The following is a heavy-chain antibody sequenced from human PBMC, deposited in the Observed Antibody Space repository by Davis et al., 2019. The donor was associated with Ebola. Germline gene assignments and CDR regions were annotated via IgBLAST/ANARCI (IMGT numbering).Heavy chain of an antibody. Sequence: AASVKVSCKATGGTFSSHGISWVRQAPGQGLEWMGGIIPIFGTPNYAQKFQGRVTITADESTSTAYMELSSLRSEDTAVYYCARGIAAAADYWGQGTLVTVSS. CDR1: GGTFSSHG. V-gene: IGHV1-69*13. CDR3: ARGIAAAADY. CDR2: IIPIFGTP. J-gene: IGHJ4*02. D-gene: IGHD6-13*01.